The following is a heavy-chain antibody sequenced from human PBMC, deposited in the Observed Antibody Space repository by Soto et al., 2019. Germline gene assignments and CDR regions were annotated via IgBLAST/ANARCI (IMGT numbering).Heavy chain of an antibody. J-gene: IGHJ6*02. CDR3: GRELEGIDV. Sequence: GGSLRLSCAASGLTFSYYYMILIRQPPERGQEWVSYITSSGSYTKYADYVHGRFTISRNNAKKSLYLQMNSRCAEDTTVYYCGRELEGIDVWGQGTMVTVSS. CDR2: ITSSGSYT. CDR1: GLTFSYYY. V-gene: IGHV3-11*05.